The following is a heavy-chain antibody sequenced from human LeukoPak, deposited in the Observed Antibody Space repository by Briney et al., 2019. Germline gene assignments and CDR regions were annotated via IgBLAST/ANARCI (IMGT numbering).Heavy chain of an antibody. CDR3: ARVRSSGYYGHYFDY. Sequence: ASVKVSCKASGYTFTSYYMHWVRQAPGQGLGWMGIINPSGGSTSYAQKFQGRVTMTRDTSTSTVYMELSSLRSEDTAVYYCARVRSSGYYGHYFDYWGQGTLVTVSS. J-gene: IGHJ4*02. CDR2: INPSGGST. CDR1: GYTFTSYY. D-gene: IGHD3-22*01. V-gene: IGHV1-46*01.